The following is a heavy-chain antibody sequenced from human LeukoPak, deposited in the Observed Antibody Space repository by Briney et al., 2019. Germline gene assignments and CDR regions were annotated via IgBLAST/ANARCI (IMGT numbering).Heavy chain of an antibody. CDR1: GFTFSSYG. CDR3: AKGIWFGSYANDY. CDR2: ISGSGGGT. V-gene: IGHV3-23*01. J-gene: IGHJ4*02. D-gene: IGHD3-10*01. Sequence: GGTLRLSCAASGFTFSSYGMSWVRQAPGKGLEWVSVISGSGGGTYYADSVKGRFTISRDNSKNTLYLQMNSLRAEDTAGYYCAKGIWFGSYANDYWGQGTLVTVSS.